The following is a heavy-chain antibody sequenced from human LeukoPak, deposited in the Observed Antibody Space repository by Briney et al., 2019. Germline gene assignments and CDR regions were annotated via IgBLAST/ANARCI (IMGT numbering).Heavy chain of an antibody. J-gene: IGHJ5*02. Sequence: ASVKVSCKASGYTFTSYDINWVRQATGQGLEWMGWMNPNSGNTGYAQKFQGRVTMTRNTSISTAYMELSSLRSEDTAVYYCARAPHPLLLWFGELLTWGQGTLVTVSS. V-gene: IGHV1-8*01. CDR1: GYTFTSYD. CDR3: ARAPHPLLLWFGELLT. CDR2: MNPNSGNT. D-gene: IGHD3-10*01.